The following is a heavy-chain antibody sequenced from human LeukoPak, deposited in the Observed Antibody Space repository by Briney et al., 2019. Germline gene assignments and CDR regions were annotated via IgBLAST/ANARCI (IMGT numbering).Heavy chain of an antibody. CDR1: GYTFTSYD. Sequence: ASVKVSCKASGYTFTSYDINWVRQATGQGLEWMGWMNPNSGNTGYAQKFQGRVTMTRNTSISTAYMELSRLRSDDTAVYYCARDPGDIVVVPAAAMYNWFDPWGQGTLVTVSS. CDR3: ARDPGDIVVVPAAAMYNWFDP. V-gene: IGHV1-8*01. J-gene: IGHJ5*02. CDR2: MNPNSGNT. D-gene: IGHD2-2*01.